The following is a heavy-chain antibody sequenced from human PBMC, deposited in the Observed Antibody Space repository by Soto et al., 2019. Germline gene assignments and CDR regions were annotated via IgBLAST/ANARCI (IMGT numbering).Heavy chain of an antibody. Sequence: GGSLRLSCVAPGITFSNYAMSWVRQAPGKGLEWVSTIGGSGGSTFNADSVKGRFTISRDNSKNTLYLQMNSLRAEDTAIYYCAKSSSNWYASYFDYWGQGTLVTVSS. CDR3: AKSSSNWYASYFDY. D-gene: IGHD6-13*01. V-gene: IGHV3-23*01. CDR1: GITFSNYA. J-gene: IGHJ4*02. CDR2: IGGSGGST.